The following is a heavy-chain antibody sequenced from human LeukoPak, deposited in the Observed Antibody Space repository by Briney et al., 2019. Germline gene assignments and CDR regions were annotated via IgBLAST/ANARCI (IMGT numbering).Heavy chain of an antibody. Sequence: GGSLRLSYAAAGFSFSSFEMLWVRQAPGKGLEWVSYISSSGDTLYYANSMKGRFTISRDNAKNSLYLQMNSLRAEDTAVYYCARALRLVAFSPVLAWWGQGTLVTVSS. D-gene: IGHD5/OR15-5a*01. J-gene: IGHJ4*02. CDR1: GFSFSSFE. CDR2: ISSSGDTL. CDR3: ARALRLVAFSPVLAW. V-gene: IGHV3-48*03.